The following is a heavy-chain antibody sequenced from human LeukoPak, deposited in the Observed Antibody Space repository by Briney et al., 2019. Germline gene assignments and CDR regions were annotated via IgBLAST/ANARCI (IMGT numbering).Heavy chain of an antibody. CDR3: AKVWDGPNAFDI. J-gene: IGHJ3*02. Sequence: PGGSLRLSCATSGFTFTTYGMIWVRQAPGKGLEWVSGISWHSGSIGYADSVKGRFTISRDNAKNSLYLQMNSLRAEDTALYYCAKVWDGPNAFDIWGQGTMVTVSS. CDR2: ISWHSGSI. D-gene: IGHD5-24*01. V-gene: IGHV3-9*01. CDR1: GFTFTTYG.